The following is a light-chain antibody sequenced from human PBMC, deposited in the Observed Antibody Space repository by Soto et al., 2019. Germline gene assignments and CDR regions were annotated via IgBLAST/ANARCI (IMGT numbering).Light chain of an antibody. V-gene: IGLV1-40*01. J-gene: IGLJ1*01. Sequence: QSVLTQPPSVSGAPGQRVTISCTGAGSNIGAGYDVHWYQQLPGTAPKLLIYADSDRPSGVPERFSASKSGTSASLAITGLQAEDEADYYCQSYDSSLGDVFGTGTKLTVL. CDR3: QSYDSSLGDV. CDR1: GSNIGAGYD. CDR2: ADS.